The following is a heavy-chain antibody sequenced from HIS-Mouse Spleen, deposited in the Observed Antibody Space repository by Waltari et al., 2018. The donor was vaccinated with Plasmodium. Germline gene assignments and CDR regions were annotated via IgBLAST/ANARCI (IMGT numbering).Heavy chain of an antibody. CDR3: ARDRPSNYGYFDY. J-gene: IGHJ4*02. CDR2: INGDGMST. D-gene: IGHD4-4*01. Sequence: EVQLVESGGGLVQPGGSLRLSCAASGFTFSSYWMHWVRQAPGKGLVWGSRINGDGMSTSYADSVKGRFAISSDNAKNTLYLQMNGLRAEDTAVYYCARDRPSNYGYFDYWGQGTLVTVSS. V-gene: IGHV3-74*01. CDR1: GFTFSSYW.